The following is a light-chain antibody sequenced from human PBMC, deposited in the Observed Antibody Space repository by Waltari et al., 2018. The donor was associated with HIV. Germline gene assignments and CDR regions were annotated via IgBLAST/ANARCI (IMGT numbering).Light chain of an antibody. CDR3: AAWDDNRNAVV. V-gene: IGLV1-44*01. Sequence: QSVLTQPPSASGTPGQRVAISCSGSSSNIGSNTITWYQQLPGTAPKLLIKSNNQRPSGVPDRFAGSKSGTSGSLAISGLQSEDEADYYCAAWDDNRNAVVFGGGTKLTVL. J-gene: IGLJ2*01. CDR1: SSNIGSNT. CDR2: SNN.